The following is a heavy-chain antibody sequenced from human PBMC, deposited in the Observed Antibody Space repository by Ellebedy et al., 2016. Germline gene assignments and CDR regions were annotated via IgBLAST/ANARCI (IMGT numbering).Heavy chain of an antibody. J-gene: IGHJ4*02. CDR3: ARVAAGGSGASYDLWSGTQFDY. CDR2: ISPYNGNT. D-gene: IGHD3-3*01. Sequence: ASVKVSCKASGYSFSYYGISWVRQAPGQGLEWMGWISPYNGNTNYAQRLQGRVSMTTDPSTTTAYMELRSLRSDDTAVYFCARVAAGGSGASYDLWSGTQFDYWGQGTVVTVSS. CDR1: GYSFSYYG. V-gene: IGHV1-18*01.